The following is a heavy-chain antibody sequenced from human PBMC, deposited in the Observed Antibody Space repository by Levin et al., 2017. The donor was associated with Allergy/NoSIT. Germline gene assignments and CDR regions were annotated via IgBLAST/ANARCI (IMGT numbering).Heavy chain of an antibody. CDR3: VRGGDYGTLDY. Sequence: GESLKISCKASGYTFTDHYMHWVRQAPGQGLEWMGWINPDSDVTKYAQRFQGRVTMTRDMSLSTASMELTSLTSDDTAVYYCVRGGDYGTLDYWAQGTLVTVSS. V-gene: IGHV1-2*02. D-gene: IGHD3-16*01. J-gene: IGHJ4*02. CDR2: INPDSDVT. CDR1: GYTFTDHY.